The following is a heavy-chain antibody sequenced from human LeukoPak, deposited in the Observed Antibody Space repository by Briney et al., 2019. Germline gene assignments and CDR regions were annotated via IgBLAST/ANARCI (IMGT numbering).Heavy chain of an antibody. V-gene: IGHV3-53*01. CDR1: GFTVSSSY. Sequence: GGSLRLSCAASGFTVSSSYMTWVRQAPGKGLEWVSVIYSGGSTYYADSVKGRFTISRDNSKNTLYLQMNSLRAEDTAVYYCARDYRSGYFDYWGQGTLVTVSS. CDR2: IYSGGST. D-gene: IGHD3-10*01. CDR3: ARDYRSGYFDY. J-gene: IGHJ4*02.